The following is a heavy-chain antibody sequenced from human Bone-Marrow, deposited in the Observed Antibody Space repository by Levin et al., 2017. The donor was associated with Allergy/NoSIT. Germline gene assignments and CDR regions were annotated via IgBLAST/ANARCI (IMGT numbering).Heavy chain of an antibody. V-gene: IGHV1-69*13. J-gene: IGHJ4*02. Sequence: SVKVSCKASGGTFSSYAISWVRQAPGQGLEWMGGIIPIFGTANYAQKFQGRVTITADESTSTAYMELSSLRSEDTAVYYCARDPGSGWHGGDFYDYWGQGTLVTVSS. CDR2: IIPIFGTA. CDR1: GGTFSSYA. D-gene: IGHD6-19*01. CDR3: ARDPGSGWHGGDFYDY.